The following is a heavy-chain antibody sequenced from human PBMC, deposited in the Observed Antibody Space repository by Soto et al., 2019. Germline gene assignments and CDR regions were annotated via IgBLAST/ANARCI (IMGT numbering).Heavy chain of an antibody. D-gene: IGHD2-2*01. CDR3: AKGGIVVVPAAILYYGMDV. Sequence: QVQLVESGGGVVQPGRSLRLSCAASGFTFSSYGMHWVRQAPGKGLEWVAVISYDGSNKYYADSVKGRFTISRDNSKNTLYLQMNSLRAEDTAVYYCAKGGIVVVPAAILYYGMDVWGQGTTVTVSS. V-gene: IGHV3-30*18. J-gene: IGHJ6*02. CDR1: GFTFSSYG. CDR2: ISYDGSNK.